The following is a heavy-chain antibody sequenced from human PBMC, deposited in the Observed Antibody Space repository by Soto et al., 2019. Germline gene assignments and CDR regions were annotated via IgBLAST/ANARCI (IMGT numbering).Heavy chain of an antibody. CDR1: GGSISSGDYY. J-gene: IGHJ5*02. Sequence: SETLSLTCTVSGGSISSGDYYWSWIRQPTGKGLEWIGHIYYSGSTYYNPSLKSRVTISVDTSKNQFSLKLSSVTAADTAVYYCASLKLRYSTFAPWGQGTLVTVSS. D-gene: IGHD4-4*01. CDR2: IYYSGST. CDR3: ASLKLRYSTFAP. V-gene: IGHV4-30-4*01.